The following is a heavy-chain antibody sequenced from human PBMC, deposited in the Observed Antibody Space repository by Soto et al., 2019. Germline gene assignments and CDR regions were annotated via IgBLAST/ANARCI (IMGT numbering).Heavy chain of an antibody. CDR2: IWYDGSNK. J-gene: IGHJ4*02. V-gene: IGHV3-33*01. CDR3: ERRTLTIAAAGTFNY. CDR1: GFTFSSYG. Sequence: PGGSLRLSCAASGFTFSSYGMHWVRQAPGKGLEWVAVIWYDGSNKYYADSVKGRFTISRDNSKNTLYLQMNSLRAEDTAVYYCERRTLTIAAAGTFNYWGQGTLVTVYS. D-gene: IGHD6-13*01.